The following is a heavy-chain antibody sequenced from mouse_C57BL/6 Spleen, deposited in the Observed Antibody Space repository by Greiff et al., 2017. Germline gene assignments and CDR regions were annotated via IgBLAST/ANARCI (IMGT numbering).Heavy chain of an antibody. CDR2: IRNKANNHAT. CDR1: GFTFSDAW. J-gene: IGHJ3*01. CDR3: TRRFITTVVPFAY. D-gene: IGHD1-1*01. V-gene: IGHV6-6*01. Sequence: EVKLVESGGGLVQPGGSMKLSCAASGFTFSDAWMDWVRQSPEKGLEWVAEIRNKANNHATYYAESVKGRFTISRDDSKSSVYLKMNSLRAEDTGIDYCTRRFITTVVPFAYWGQGTLVTVSA.